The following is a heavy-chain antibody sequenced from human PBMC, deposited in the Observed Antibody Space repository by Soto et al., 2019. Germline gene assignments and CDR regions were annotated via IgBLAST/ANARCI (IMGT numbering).Heavy chain of an antibody. J-gene: IGHJ4*02. V-gene: IGHV3-30*18. CDR2: ISYDGSDK. Sequence: GGSLRLSCAASGFTFSSYEMNWVRQAPGKGLEWVAVISYDGSDKYYSDSVRGRFTISRDNSMNTLYLQMNSLRTEDTAVYYCAKSPNFYCSSYHCYKYYFDYWGQGTLVTVSS. CDR1: GFTFSSYE. CDR3: AKSPNFYCSSYHCYKYYFDY. D-gene: IGHD2-2*01.